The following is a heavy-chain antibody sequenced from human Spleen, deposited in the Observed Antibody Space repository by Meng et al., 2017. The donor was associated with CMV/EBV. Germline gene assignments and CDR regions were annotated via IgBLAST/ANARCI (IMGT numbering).Heavy chain of an antibody. J-gene: IGHJ4*02. Sequence: TVSGGSISSGGYYWSWIRQHPGKGLEWIGYIYYSGSTYYNPSLKSRVTISVDTSKNQFSLKLSSVTAADTAVYYCARERRDGYNFDYWGQGTLVTVSS. V-gene: IGHV4-31*03. CDR3: ARERRDGYNFDY. CDR2: IYYSGST. D-gene: IGHD5-24*01. CDR1: GGSISSGGYY.